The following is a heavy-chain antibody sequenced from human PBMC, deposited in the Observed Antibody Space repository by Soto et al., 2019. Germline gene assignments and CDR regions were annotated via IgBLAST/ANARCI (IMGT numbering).Heavy chain of an antibody. CDR1: GFTFSSYA. Sequence: GGSLRLSCAASGFTFSSYAMSWVRQAPGKGLEWVSAISGSGGSTYYADSVKGRFTISRDNSKNTLYLQMNSLRAEDTAVYYCAKDLLLWFGELSDTPLAVESYYYYMDVWGKGTTVTVSS. CDR2: ISGSGGST. V-gene: IGHV3-23*01. CDR3: AKDLLLWFGELSDTPLAVESYYYYMDV. D-gene: IGHD3-10*01. J-gene: IGHJ6*03.